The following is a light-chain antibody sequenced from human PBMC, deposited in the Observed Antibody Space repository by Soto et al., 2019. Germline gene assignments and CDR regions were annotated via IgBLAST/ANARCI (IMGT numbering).Light chain of an antibody. CDR2: GAS. J-gene: IGKJ1*01. Sequence: EIVLTQSPGTLSLSPGDRATLSCRASQSLNSGYLAWYQQKPGQAPRLLIYGASSRATGIPDRFSGSVSGTEFTLTISRLEPDDFAVYYCQQYGSSLRTFGQGTKVDIK. CDR3: QQYGSSLRT. V-gene: IGKV3-20*01. CDR1: QSLNSGY.